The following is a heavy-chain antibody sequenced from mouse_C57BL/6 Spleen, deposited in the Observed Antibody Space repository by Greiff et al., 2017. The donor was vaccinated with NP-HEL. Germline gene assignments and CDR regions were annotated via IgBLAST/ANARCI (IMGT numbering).Heavy chain of an antibody. V-gene: IGHV1-80*01. CDR2: IYPGDGDT. CDR3: ARRANSFGYYYAMDY. Sequence: QVQLQQSGAELVKPGASVKISCKASGYAFSSYWMNWVKQRPGKGLEWIGQIYPGDGDTNYNGKFKGKATLTADKSSSTAYMQLSSLTSEDSAVYFCARRANSFGYYYAMDYWGQGTSVTVSS. J-gene: IGHJ4*01. CDR1: GYAFSSYW.